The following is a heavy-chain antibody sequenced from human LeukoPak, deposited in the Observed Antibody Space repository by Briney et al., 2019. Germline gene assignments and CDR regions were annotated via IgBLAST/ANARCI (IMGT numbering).Heavy chain of an antibody. CDR3: ARGVKVVTPNYYYYGMDV. Sequence: SVTVSCKASGGTFSSYAISWVRQAPGQGLEWMGGIIPIFGTANYAQKFQGRVTITADESTSTAYMELSSLRSEDTAVYYCARGVKVVTPNYYYYGMDVWGQGTTVTVSS. D-gene: IGHD4-23*01. CDR2: IIPIFGTA. J-gene: IGHJ6*02. CDR1: GGTFSSYA. V-gene: IGHV1-69*13.